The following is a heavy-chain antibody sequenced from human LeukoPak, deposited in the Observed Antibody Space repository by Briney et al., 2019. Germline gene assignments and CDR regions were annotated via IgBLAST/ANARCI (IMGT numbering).Heavy chain of an antibody. V-gene: IGHV4-39*07. Sequence: SETLSLTCTDSGGSLSSSSYYWGCTRLPPGKGLEWIGSIYYSGSTYCNPSLKSRVTISVDTSKNQFSLKLSSVTAADTAVYFCARDSRSFYFVYWGQGALVTVSS. CDR1: GGSLSSSSYY. CDR2: IYYSGST. CDR3: ARDSRSFYFVY. J-gene: IGHJ4*02.